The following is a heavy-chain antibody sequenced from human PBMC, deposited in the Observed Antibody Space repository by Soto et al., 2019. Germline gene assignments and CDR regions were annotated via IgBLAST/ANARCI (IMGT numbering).Heavy chain of an antibody. CDR3: AREPSAAWPYGLDY. Sequence: EVQLVESGGGLVQPGGSLRLSCAASGFTFSTYWMSWVRQAPGKGLEWVANIKQDGGEKYYLDSVKGRFTISRDNAKNSLYMQMIGLRGEETVVYYCAREPSAAWPYGLDYWGQGTLVTVSS. J-gene: IGHJ4*02. D-gene: IGHD4-17*01. CDR2: IKQDGGEK. CDR1: GFTFSTYW. V-gene: IGHV3-7*01.